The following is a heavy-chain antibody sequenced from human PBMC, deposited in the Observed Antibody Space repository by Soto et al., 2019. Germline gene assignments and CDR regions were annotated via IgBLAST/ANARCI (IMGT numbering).Heavy chain of an antibody. J-gene: IGHJ6*02. Sequence: QVQLVQSGTEVKEPGASVKVSCKASGGTFSRSGFHWVRQAPGQGLEWMGMIVPSVDTTNYAQKFQARVTISADQFTSTVYMELRSLRSVDTAVYYCARCPQPPDTADPYAVDVWGQGTRVIVSS. V-gene: IGHV1-69*18. CDR2: IVPSVDTT. D-gene: IGHD5-18*01. CDR3: ARCPQPPDTADPYAVDV. CDR1: GGTFSRSG.